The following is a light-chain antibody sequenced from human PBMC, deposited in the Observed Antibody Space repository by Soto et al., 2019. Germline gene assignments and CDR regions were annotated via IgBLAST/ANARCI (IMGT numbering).Light chain of an antibody. CDR3: ISYTGSDTSYV. Sequence: QSALTQPASVSGSPGQSITISCTGTSSDVGSYNYVAWYQQFPGKTPKLMIYEVRNRPSGVSSHFSGSKSGNTASLTISGLQAEDEADYYCISYTGSDTSYVFGTGTQLTVL. V-gene: IGLV2-14*01. CDR2: EVR. J-gene: IGLJ1*01. CDR1: SSDVGSYNY.